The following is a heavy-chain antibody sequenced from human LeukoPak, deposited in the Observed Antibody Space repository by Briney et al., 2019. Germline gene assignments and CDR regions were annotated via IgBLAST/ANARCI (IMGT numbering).Heavy chain of an antibody. V-gene: IGHV1-2*02. CDR2: INPNSGGT. CDR3: ARRRGYSSGWDI. D-gene: IGHD6-19*01. Sequence: ASVKVSCKASGYTFTGYYMHWVRQAPGQGLEWMGWINPNSGGTNYAQKFQGRVTMTRDTSISTAYMELSRLRSDDTAVYYCARRRGYSSGWDIWGQGTMVTVSS. CDR1: GYTFTGYY. J-gene: IGHJ3*02.